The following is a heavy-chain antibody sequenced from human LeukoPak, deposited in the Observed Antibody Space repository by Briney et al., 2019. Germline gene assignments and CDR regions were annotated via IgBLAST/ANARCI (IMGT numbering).Heavy chain of an antibody. V-gene: IGHV4-59*02. CDR1: GGSVNSDY. CDR2: TYYSGST. J-gene: IGHJ3*02. D-gene: IGHD3-16*01. Sequence: PSETLSLTCTVSGGSVNSDYWNWIRQPPGKVLEWIGYTYYSGSTNYNPSLRGRVTISVDTSKNQFSLKLNSVTAADTAVYYCARYDDAFDIWGQGTMVTVSS. CDR3: ARYDDAFDI.